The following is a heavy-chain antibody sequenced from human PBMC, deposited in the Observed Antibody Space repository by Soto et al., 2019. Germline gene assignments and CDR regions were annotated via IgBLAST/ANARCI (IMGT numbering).Heavy chain of an antibody. J-gene: IGHJ5*02. CDR1: GFSFSTYA. CDR3: ARDPGTIGWFDP. V-gene: IGHV3-30*04. Sequence: GGSLRLSCAAAGFSFSTYAMHWVRQAPGKGLEWVAFMSSDGSSTSYADSVKGRFTISRDNAKNTLYLQMNSLRAEDTAVYYCARDPGTIGWFDPWGQGTLVTVSS. CDR2: MSSDGSST. D-gene: IGHD1-7*01.